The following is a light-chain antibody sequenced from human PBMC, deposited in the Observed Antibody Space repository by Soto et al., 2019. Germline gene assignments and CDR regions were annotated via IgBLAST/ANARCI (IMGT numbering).Light chain of an antibody. Sequence: QSALTQPASVSGSPGQSITITCTGTSSDVGGYNSVSWYQQHPGKVPKLMIYEVSNRPSGVSNRFSGSKSGNTASLTISGLQAEDEADYYCSSYTRSTTGVFGGGTQLTVL. CDR1: SSDVGGYNS. V-gene: IGLV2-14*01. CDR3: SSYTRSTTGV. CDR2: EVS. J-gene: IGLJ3*02.